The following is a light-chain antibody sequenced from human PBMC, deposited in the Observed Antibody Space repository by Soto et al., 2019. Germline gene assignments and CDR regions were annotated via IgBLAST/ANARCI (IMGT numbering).Light chain of an antibody. J-gene: IGLJ1*01. V-gene: IGLV2-14*03. Sequence: LTQPASVSRSPGQSIAISCTGTSSYIGAYDYVSWYQQHPDKAPKLMIYEVSNRPSGVSNRFSGSKSVNTATLTISGLQAEDEADYYCSSHTSSNTRIFGTGTKVTVL. CDR2: EVS. CDR1: SSYIGAYDY. CDR3: SSHTSSNTRI.